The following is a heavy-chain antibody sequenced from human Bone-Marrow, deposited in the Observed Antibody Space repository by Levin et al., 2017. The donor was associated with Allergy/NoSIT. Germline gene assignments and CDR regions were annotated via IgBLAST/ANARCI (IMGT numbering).Heavy chain of an antibody. J-gene: IGHJ3*02. D-gene: IGHD1-26*01. CDR2: ILYDGRNK. V-gene: IGHV3-30*04. CDR3: ARDIGEWELLLSAFDI. Sequence: GGSLILSCAASGFSFSRHAMHWVRQAPGKGLEWVAFILYDGRNKYYADSVKGRFTISRDNSKNTLYLQMNSLRAEDTAVYYCARDIGEWELLLSAFDIWGQGTMVTVSS. CDR1: GFSFSRHA.